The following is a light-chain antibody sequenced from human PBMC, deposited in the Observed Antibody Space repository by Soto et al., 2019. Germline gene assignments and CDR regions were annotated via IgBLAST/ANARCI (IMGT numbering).Light chain of an antibody. Sequence: DIVMTQSPDSLVVSLGERATLSCRASQSISNFLAWYQQKPGQAPRLLIYDASKRATDIPDRFIGSGSGTDFTLTINSLEPEDFAVYYCHQRSNWPPFTFGGGTKVDIK. J-gene: IGKJ4*01. CDR3: HQRSNWPPFT. CDR1: QSISNF. V-gene: IGKV3-11*01. CDR2: DAS.